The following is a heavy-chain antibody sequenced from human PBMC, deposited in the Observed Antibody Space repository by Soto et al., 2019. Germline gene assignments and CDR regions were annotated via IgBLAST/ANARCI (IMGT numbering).Heavy chain of an antibody. V-gene: IGHV1-2*04. Sequence: ASVKVSCKASGYTFTGYYMHWVRQAPGQGLEWMGWINPNSGGTNYAQKFQGWVTMTRDTSISTAYMELSRLRSDDTAVYYCARDRSHVYCSSTSCYTGMHVWGQGPTVTVSS. D-gene: IGHD2-2*01. CDR1: GYTFTGYY. CDR2: INPNSGGT. CDR3: ARDRSHVYCSSTSCYTGMHV. J-gene: IGHJ6*02.